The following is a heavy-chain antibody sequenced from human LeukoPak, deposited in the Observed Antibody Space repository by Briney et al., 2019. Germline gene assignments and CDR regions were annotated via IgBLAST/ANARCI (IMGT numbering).Heavy chain of an antibody. CDR1: GFTFTTYG. CDR3: ARGRCFDL. Sequence: GGSLRLSCSASGFTFTTYGMNWVCQAPGKGLEWVSSITTGIGYTYYAASVKGRFTISRDNAKNSLYLEMNGLRVEDTAVYYCARGRCFDLWGRGTLVTVSS. V-gene: IGHV3-21*01. CDR2: ITTGIGYT. J-gene: IGHJ2*01.